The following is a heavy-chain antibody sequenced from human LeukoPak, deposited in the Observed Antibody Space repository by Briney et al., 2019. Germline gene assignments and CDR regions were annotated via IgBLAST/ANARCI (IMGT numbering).Heavy chain of an antibody. CDR1: GYSFTNYW. V-gene: IGHV5-51*01. CDR3: ARRAGNSGYFSDAFDI. D-gene: IGHD3-22*01. J-gene: IGHJ3*02. CDR2: IYPGDSNI. Sequence: KRGESLKISCKGSGYSFTNYWIGWVRQMPGKGLEWVGIIYPGDSNIRYSPSFQGQVTISADKSISTAYLQWSSLKASDTAMYYCARRAGNSGYFSDAFDIWAQGTMVTVSS.